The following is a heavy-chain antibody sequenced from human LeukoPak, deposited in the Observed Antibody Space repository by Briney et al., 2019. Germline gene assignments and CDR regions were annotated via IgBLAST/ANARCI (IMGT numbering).Heavy chain of an antibody. CDR2: VNPVFDTT. CDR3: ARDMAVAGKNDAFDI. Sequence: SVKVSCKASGGTFSGGTFSSYAISWVRQAPGQGLEWMGGVNPVFDTTNYAQKFQGRLTITTDESTSTAYMDLSSLRSEDAAVYYCARDMAVAGKNDAFDIWGQGTMVTVSS. CDR1: GGTFSGGTFSSYA. D-gene: IGHD6-19*01. J-gene: IGHJ3*02. V-gene: IGHV1-69*05.